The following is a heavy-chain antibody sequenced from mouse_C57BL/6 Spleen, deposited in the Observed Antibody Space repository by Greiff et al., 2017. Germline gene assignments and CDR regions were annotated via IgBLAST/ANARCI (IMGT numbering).Heavy chain of an antibody. V-gene: IGHV1-53*01. Sequence: QVQLQQPGTELVKPGASVKLSCKASGYTFTSYWMHWVKQRPGQGLEWIGNINPSNGGTNYNEKFNSKATLTVDKSSSTAYMRLSSLTSEDSAVYYCARSVQGGYYGSWYFDVWGTGTTVTVSS. CDR3: ARSVQGGYYGSWYFDV. CDR2: INPSNGGT. D-gene: IGHD1-1*01. CDR1: GYTFTSYW. J-gene: IGHJ1*03.